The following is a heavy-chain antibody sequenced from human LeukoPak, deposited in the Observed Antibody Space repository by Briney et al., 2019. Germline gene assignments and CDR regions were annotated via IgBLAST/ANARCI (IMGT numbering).Heavy chain of an antibody. V-gene: IGHV4-4*02. J-gene: IGHJ4*02. CDR3: ARGGDRSFDY. CDR2: IHHSGSI. CDR1: GVSISSNLW. D-gene: IGHD3-10*01. Sequence: SETLSLTCAVSGVSISSNLWWTWVRQPPGKGLEWIAEIHHSGSINYNPSLKSRVTISVDKAKNQFSLNLNSATAADTAVYYCARGGDRSFDYWGQGTLVTVSS.